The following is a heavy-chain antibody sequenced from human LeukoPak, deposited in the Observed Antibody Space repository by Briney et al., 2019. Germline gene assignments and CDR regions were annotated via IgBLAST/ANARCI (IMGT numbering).Heavy chain of an antibody. Sequence: ASVEVSCKASGGTFSSYAISWVRQAPGQGLEWMGRIIPILGIANYAQKFQGRVTITADKSTSTAYMELSSLRSEDTAVYYCVAPRYSSSWYLYYFDYWGQGTLVTVSS. CDR1: GGTFSSYA. CDR3: VAPRYSSSWYLYYFDY. V-gene: IGHV1-69*04. J-gene: IGHJ4*02. CDR2: IIPILGIA. D-gene: IGHD6-13*01.